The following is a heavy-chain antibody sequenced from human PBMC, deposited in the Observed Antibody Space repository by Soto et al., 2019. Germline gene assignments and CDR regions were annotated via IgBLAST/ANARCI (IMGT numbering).Heavy chain of an antibody. D-gene: IGHD3-10*01. Sequence: TSETLSLTCPVSGGSIRSYYWSWIRQPPGKGLECIGYIYYSVSTNYNPSLKSRVTISVDTSKNKFSLKLSSVTAADTAVYYCARGAAGSYYGSGSYYYFDYWGQGTLVPVSS. CDR1: GGSIRSYY. V-gene: IGHV4-59*01. J-gene: IGHJ4*02. CDR2: IYYSVST. CDR3: ARGAAGSYYGSGSYYYFDY.